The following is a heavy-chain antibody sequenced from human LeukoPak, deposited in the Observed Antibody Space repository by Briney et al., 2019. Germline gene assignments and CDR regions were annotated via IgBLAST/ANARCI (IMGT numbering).Heavy chain of an antibody. CDR1: GYTFTGYY. CDR2: INPNSGGT. J-gene: IGHJ5*02. D-gene: IGHD4-11*01. CDR3: ASLDSLPIENNWFDP. Sequence: ASVKVSCKASGYTFTGYYMHWVRQAPGQGLEWMGWINPNSGGTSYAQKFQGRVTMTRDTSISTAYMELSRLRSDDTAVYYCASLDSLPIENNWFDPWGQGTLVTVSS. V-gene: IGHV1-2*02.